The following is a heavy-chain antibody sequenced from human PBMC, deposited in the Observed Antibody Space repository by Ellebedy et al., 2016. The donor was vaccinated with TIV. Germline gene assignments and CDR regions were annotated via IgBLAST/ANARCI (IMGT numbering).Heavy chain of an antibody. D-gene: IGHD3-22*01. V-gene: IGHV4-59*08. CDR1: GDSMTTYY. J-gene: IGHJ4*02. CDR3: ARTVYYESSGYPLFDY. CDR2: VSHSGST. Sequence: SETLSLTCIVSGDSMTTYYWSWIRQPPGEGLEWIGYVSHSGSTNYSPSLKSRVTISVDTSKNQFSLKLTSVTAADTAVYYCARTVYYESSGYPLFDYWGRGALVTVSS.